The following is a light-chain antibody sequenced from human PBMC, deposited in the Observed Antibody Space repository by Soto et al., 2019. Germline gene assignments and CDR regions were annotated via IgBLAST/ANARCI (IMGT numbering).Light chain of an antibody. Sequence: DIQLTQSPSFLSASVGDRVTITCRASQGISSHVAWYQQKPGKAPMLLIYAASTLQSGVPSRFSGSGSGTEFTLTISSLHPEDYATYYCQHLYSFPLTFGGGTTVEIK. CDR2: AAS. CDR3: QHLYSFPLT. V-gene: IGKV1-9*01. CDR1: QGISSH. J-gene: IGKJ4*01.